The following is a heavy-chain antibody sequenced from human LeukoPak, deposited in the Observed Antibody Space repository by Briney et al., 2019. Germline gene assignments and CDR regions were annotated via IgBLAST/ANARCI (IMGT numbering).Heavy chain of an antibody. CDR2: IYYSGST. CDR3: ASDTSGYYYFDY. J-gene: IGHJ4*02. V-gene: IGHV4-39*01. Sequence: SETLPLTCTVSGGSISSSSYYWGWIRQPPGKGLEWIGSIYYSGSTYYNPSLKSRVTISVDTSKNQFSLKLSSVTAADTAVYYCASDTSGYYYFDYWGQGTLVTVSS. CDR1: GGSISSSSYY. D-gene: IGHD3-22*01.